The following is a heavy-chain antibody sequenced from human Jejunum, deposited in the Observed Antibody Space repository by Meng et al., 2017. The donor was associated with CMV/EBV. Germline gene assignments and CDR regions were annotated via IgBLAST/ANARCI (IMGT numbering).Heavy chain of an antibody. CDR3: ARHGNYLDV. CDR2: LTPRTGGT. Sequence: SCKASGYTLTDNVIHSVRQAPGQGLEWMGWLTPRTGGTFYAQNFQGRVTMTGDTSISTVYMELRRLTSDDTAVYYCARHGNYLDVWGQGTTVTVSS. J-gene: IGHJ6*02. CDR1: GYTLTDNV. D-gene: IGHD3-3*01. V-gene: IGHV1-2*02.